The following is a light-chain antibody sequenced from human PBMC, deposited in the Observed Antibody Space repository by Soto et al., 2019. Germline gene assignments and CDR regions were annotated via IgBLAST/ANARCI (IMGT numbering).Light chain of an antibody. Sequence: QAVVTQPASVSGSPGQSITISCTGTSSDIGAYNYVSWYQQHPGKAPKLLIYEVTNRPSGVSDRFSGSKSGNTASLTISGLRAEDEANYYCNSYTTLSNRVFGTGTKLTVL. CDR3: NSYTTLSNRV. CDR2: EVT. CDR1: SSDIGAYNY. J-gene: IGLJ1*01. V-gene: IGLV2-14*01.